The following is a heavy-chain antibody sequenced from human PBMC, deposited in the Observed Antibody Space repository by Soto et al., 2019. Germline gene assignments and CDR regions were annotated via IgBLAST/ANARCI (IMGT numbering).Heavy chain of an antibody. CDR2: IWYDGSNK. CDR1: GFTFSNYG. J-gene: IGHJ3*02. V-gene: IGHV3-33*01. D-gene: IGHD6-19*01. Sequence: PGGSLRLSCAASGFTFSNYGMHWVRQAPGKGLEWVAVIWYDGSNKYYADSVKGRFSISKDNAENTLYLQMNNLRADDTAVYYCVRVLKSIGWDNDVFDIWGQGTMVTVSS. CDR3: VRVLKSIGWDNDVFDI.